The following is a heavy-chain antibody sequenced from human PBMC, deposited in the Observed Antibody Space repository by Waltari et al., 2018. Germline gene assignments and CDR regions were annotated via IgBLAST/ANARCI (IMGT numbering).Heavy chain of an antibody. J-gene: IGHJ4*02. CDR3: ASTRGTAPLLRYYFDY. D-gene: IGHD3-10*01. Sequence: QVQLQESGPGLVKPSGTLSLTCAVSGGSIRSSNWWSWVRQPPGKGLEWIGEIYHSGSTNYNPSLKSRVTISVDKSKNQFSLKLSSVTAADTAVYYCASTRGTAPLLRYYFDYWGQGTLVTVSS. CDR1: GGSIRSSNW. V-gene: IGHV4-4*02. CDR2: IYHSGST.